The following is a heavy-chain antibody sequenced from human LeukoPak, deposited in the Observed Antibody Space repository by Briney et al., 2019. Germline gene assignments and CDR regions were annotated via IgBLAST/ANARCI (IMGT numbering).Heavy chain of an antibody. CDR1: GGSFSGYY. Sequence: SETLSLTCAVHGGSFSGYYWSWIRQPPGKGLEWIGEINHSGSTNYNPSLKSRVTISVDTSKNQSSLKLSSVTAADTAVYYCARRGSGSYYNDLMDYWGQGTLVTVSS. CDR2: INHSGST. CDR3: ARRGSGSYYNDLMDY. V-gene: IGHV4-34*01. D-gene: IGHD3-10*01. J-gene: IGHJ4*02.